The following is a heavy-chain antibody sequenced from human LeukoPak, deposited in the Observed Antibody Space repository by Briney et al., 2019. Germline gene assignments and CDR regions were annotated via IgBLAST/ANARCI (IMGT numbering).Heavy chain of an antibody. D-gene: IGHD6-6*01. CDR1: GFTFISYA. V-gene: IGHV3-23*01. Sequence: GSLSLSCAASGFTFISYAMSWVRQAPGKGLEWVSVITGSGGSTNYADSVKGRFTISRDNSKNTVFLQMNSLRAEDTAVYYCAKDSSSYFDYWGQGILVTVSS. J-gene: IGHJ4*02. CDR3: AKDSSSYFDY. CDR2: ITGSGGST.